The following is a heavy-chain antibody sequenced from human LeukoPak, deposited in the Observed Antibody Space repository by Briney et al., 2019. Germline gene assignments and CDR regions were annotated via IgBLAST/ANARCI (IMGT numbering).Heavy chain of an antibody. Sequence: ASVKVFCKASGYTFTSYYMHWVRQAPGQGLEWMGIINPSGGSTSYAQKFQGRVTMTRDMSTSTVYMELSSLRSEDTAVYYCARALGSVVVMGMDAFDIWGQGTMVTVSS. D-gene: IGHD3-22*01. V-gene: IGHV1-46*01. J-gene: IGHJ3*02. CDR1: GYTFTSYY. CDR2: INPSGGST. CDR3: ARALGSVVVMGMDAFDI.